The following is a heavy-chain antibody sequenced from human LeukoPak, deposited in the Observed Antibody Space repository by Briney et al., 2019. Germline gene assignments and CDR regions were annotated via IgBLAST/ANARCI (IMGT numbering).Heavy chain of an antibody. CDR1: GYTFTGYY. CDR2: INPNSGGT. Sequence: ASVKVSCKASGYTFTGYYMHWVRQAPGQGLEWVGWINPNSGGTNYAQKFQGRVTMTRDTSISTAYMELSRLRSDDTAVYYCARDYDFWSGQRWFDPWGQGTLSPSPQ. CDR3: ARDYDFWSGQRWFDP. V-gene: IGHV1-2*02. D-gene: IGHD3-3*01. J-gene: IGHJ5*02.